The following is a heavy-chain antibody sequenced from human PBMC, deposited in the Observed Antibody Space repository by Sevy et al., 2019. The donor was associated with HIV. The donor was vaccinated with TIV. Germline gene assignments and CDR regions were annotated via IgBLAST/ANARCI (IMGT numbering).Heavy chain of an antibody. V-gene: IGHV3-23*01. CDR2: ISGSGGST. CDR1: GFTFSSYA. D-gene: IGHD6-13*01. J-gene: IGHJ6*02. CDR3: AKGMGVNSRSWYSKYYYYGMDV. Sequence: GGSLRLSCAASGFTFSSYAMSWVRQAPGTGLEWVSAISGSGGSTYYADSVKGRFTISRDNSKNTLYLQMNSLRAEDTAVYYCAKGMGVNSRSWYSKYYYYGMDVWGQRTTVTVSS.